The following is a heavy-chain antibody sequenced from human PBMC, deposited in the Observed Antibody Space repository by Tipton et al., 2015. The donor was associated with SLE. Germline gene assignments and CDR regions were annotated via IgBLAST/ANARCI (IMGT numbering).Heavy chain of an antibody. CDR2: IRDSGGDR. D-gene: IGHD6-19*01. CDR1: GFTFSTFA. J-gene: IGHJ6*02. CDR3: AREYSSGWYTRYYYYYGMDV. V-gene: IGHV3-23*01. Sequence: SLRLSCAASGFTFSTFAMSWVRQAPGKGLEWVSTIRDSGGDRYYADSVKGRFTISRDNSRNTLYLQMNSLRAEDTAVYYCAREYSSGWYTRYYYYYGMDVWGQGTTVTVSS.